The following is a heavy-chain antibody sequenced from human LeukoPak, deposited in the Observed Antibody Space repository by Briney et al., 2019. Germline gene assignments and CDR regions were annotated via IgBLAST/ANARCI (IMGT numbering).Heavy chain of an antibody. CDR2: IIPIFGTA. V-gene: IGHV1-69*13. J-gene: IGHJ6*04. Sequence: GASVKVSCKASGGTFSSYAISWVRQAPGQGLEWVGGIIPIFGTANYAQKFQGRVTITADESTSTAYMELSSLRSEDTAVYYCARAYCSGGSCYEYYYYYYGMDVWGKGTTVTVSS. CDR3: ARAYCSGGSCYEYYYYYYGMDV. CDR1: GGTFSSYA. D-gene: IGHD2-15*01.